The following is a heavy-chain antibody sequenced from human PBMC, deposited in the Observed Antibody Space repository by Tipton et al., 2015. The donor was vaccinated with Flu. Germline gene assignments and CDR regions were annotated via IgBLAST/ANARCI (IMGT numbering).Heavy chain of an antibody. D-gene: IGHD4-17*01. CDR2: VDYRGST. V-gene: IGHV4-39*07. J-gene: IGHJ5*02. CDR1: GGSISNYNYY. CDR3: DADGEAFDP. Sequence: TLSLTCTVSGGSISNYNYYWGWIRQSPEKGLEWIGTVDYRGSTYYNPSLKSRVTISIDTSKNQFSLKLTSVTAADTAVYYFDADGEAFDPWGPGTLVTVSS.